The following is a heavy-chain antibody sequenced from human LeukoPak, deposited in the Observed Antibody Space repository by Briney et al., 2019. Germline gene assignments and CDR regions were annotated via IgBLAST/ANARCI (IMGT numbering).Heavy chain of an antibody. Sequence: GGSLRLSCAASGFTFNDYAMHWVRQAPGKGLEWVSLISWDGGSTYYADSVKGRFTISRDNSKNSLYLQMNSLRAEDTALYYCAKGYYYDSSGYYQGMDVWGQGTTVTVSS. D-gene: IGHD3-22*01. V-gene: IGHV3-43D*03. CDR3: AKGYYYDSSGYYQGMDV. J-gene: IGHJ6*02. CDR2: ISWDGGST. CDR1: GFTFNDYA.